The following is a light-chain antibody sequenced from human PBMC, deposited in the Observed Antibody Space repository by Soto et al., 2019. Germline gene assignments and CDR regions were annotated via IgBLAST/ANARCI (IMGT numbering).Light chain of an antibody. CDR3: QQSYSTPRVT. CDR2: AAS. CDR1: QRIRNY. V-gene: IGKV1-39*01. Sequence: HMTHSPASLSASVLYRVTITCRSSQRIRNYLNWYQQKPGKAPKLLIFAASSLQSGVPSRFSGSGSGTDFTLTISSLQPEDFATYYCQQSYSTPRVTFGQGTKVDIK. J-gene: IGKJ1*01.